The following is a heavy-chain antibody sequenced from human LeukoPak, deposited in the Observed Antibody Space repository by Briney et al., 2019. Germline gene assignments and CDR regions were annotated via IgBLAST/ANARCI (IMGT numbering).Heavy chain of an antibody. V-gene: IGHV3-11*01. CDR1: GFTFSDYY. D-gene: IGHD3-22*01. J-gene: IGHJ4*02. CDR2: ISSSGSTI. CDR3: AREFYDSSGYYYSFDY. Sequence: PGGSLRLSCAASGFTFSDYYMSWIRQAPGKGLEWVSYISSSGSTIYYADSVKGRFTISRDNAKNSLYLQMNTLRAEDTAVYYCAREFYDSSGYYYSFDYWGQGTLVTVSS.